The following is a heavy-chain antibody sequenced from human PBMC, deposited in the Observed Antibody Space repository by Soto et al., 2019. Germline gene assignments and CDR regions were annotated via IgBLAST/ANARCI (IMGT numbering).Heavy chain of an antibody. CDR3: ARVWNDVFFDY. Sequence: SEPMSHTCSVGGGSISSYYWSWIRQPPGKGLEWIGYIYYSGSTNYNPSLKSRVTISVDTSKNQFSLKLSSVTAADTAVYYCARVWNDVFFDYWGQGTLVTVSS. D-gene: IGHD1-1*01. J-gene: IGHJ4*02. CDR2: IYYSGST. V-gene: IGHV4-59*01. CDR1: GGSISSYY.